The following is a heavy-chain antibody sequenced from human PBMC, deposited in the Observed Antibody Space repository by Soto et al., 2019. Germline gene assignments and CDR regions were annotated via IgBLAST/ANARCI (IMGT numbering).Heavy chain of an antibody. V-gene: IGHV1-69*01. CDR2: IIPIFGTA. Sequence: QVQLVQSGAEVKKPGSSVKVSCKASGGTFSSYAISWVRQAPGQGLEWMGGIIPIFGTANYAQKFQGRVTITADESTSTAYMELSSRRSEDTSVYYCAPRPTEGDWFDPWGQGTLVTVSS. CDR1: GGTFSSYA. J-gene: IGHJ5*02. D-gene: IGHD3-16*01. CDR3: APRPTEGDWFDP.